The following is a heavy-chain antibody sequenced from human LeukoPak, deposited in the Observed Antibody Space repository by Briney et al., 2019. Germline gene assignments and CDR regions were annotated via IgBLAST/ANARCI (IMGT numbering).Heavy chain of an antibody. V-gene: IGHV3-33*07. J-gene: IGHJ4*02. D-gene: IGHD1-14*01. CDR3: ARDPDRSGFDY. CDR1: GFTFINYG. CDR2: VWYDGNNK. Sequence: PGTSLRLSCVASGFTFINYGMYWIRQAPGKGLEWVATVWYDGNNKYYADSVQGRFTISRDNSRNTLFLQMDSLRVEDTGLYYCARDPDRSGFDYWGQGTLVTVSS.